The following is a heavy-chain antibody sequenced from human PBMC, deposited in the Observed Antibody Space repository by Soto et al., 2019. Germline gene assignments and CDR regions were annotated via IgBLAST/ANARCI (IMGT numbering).Heavy chain of an antibody. J-gene: IGHJ4*02. CDR3: VPGRQWLDY. V-gene: IGHV3-30*03. D-gene: IGHD6-19*01. Sequence: QVQLVESGGGVVQPGRSLSLSCAGSGFNFRTYGMHWVRQAPGKGLDWVAVISYDGSKTYYADSVKGRFTISRDNSKNTLYLHMSSLRTEDTAVYYCVPGRQWLDYWGQGNLVTVSS. CDR1: GFNFRTYG. CDR2: ISYDGSKT.